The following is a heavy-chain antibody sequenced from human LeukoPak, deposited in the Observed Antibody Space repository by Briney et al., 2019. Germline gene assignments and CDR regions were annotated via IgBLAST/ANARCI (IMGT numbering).Heavy chain of an antibody. CDR3: ARDQGSIAASDAFDI. CDR2: ISSSGSTI. V-gene: IGHV3-11*01. J-gene: IGHJ3*02. Sequence: KTGGSLRLSCAASGFTFSDYYMSWIRQAPGKGLEWVSYISSSGSTIYYADSVKGRFTISRDNAKNSLYLQMNSLRAEDTAVYYCARDQGSIAASDAFDIWGRGTMVTVSS. D-gene: IGHD6-6*01. CDR1: GFTFSDYY.